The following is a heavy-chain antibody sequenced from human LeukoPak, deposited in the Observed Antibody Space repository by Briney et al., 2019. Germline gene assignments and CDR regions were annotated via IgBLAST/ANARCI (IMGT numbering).Heavy chain of an antibody. Sequence: SETLSLTCTVSGGSIRNSNYFWGWLRQPPGKGLEWIGSIYYSGRTYYNPAIRSRVTISIDTYKNEFSLKLSSGTAADTAVYYCATEDVVVPSAAQRPLDYWGQGTLVTVSS. CDR2: IYYSGRT. V-gene: IGHV4-39*02. D-gene: IGHD2-2*01. J-gene: IGHJ4*02. CDR1: GGSIRNSNYF. CDR3: ATEDVVVPSAAQRPLDY.